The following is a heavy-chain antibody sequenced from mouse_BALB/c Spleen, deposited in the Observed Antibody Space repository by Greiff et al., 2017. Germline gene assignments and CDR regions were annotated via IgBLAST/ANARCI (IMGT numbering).Heavy chain of an antibody. Sequence: EVQLQESGGGLVQPGGSRKLSCAASGFTFSSFGMHWVRQAPEKGLEWVAYISSGSSTIYYADTVKGRFTISRDNPKNTLFLQMTSLRSEDTAMYYCARWAYYYAMDYWGQGTSVTVSS. CDR1: GFTFSSFG. V-gene: IGHV5-17*02. CDR2: ISSGSSTI. CDR3: ARWAYYYAMDY. J-gene: IGHJ4*01.